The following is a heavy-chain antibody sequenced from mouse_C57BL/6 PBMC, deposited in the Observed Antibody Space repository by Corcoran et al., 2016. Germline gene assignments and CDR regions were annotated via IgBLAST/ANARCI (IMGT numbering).Heavy chain of an antibody. CDR3: ATGVYGMDY. CDR1: GYTFTDYY. J-gene: IGHJ2*01. V-gene: IGHV1-76*01. D-gene: IGHD1-1*01. CDR2: IYPGSGNT. Sequence: QVQLKQSGAELVRPGASVKLSCKASGYTFTDYYINWVKQRPGQGLEWITRIYPGSGNTYYNEKFKGKATLTAEKSSSTAYMQLSSLTSEDSAVYFCATGVYGMDYWGQGTTLTVSS.